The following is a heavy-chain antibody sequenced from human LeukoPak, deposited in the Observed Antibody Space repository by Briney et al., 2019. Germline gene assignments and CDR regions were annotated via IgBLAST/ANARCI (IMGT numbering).Heavy chain of an antibody. Sequence: GGSLRLSCAASGFTFSSYGMHWVRQAPGKGLEWVAVIWYDGSNKYYADSVKGRFTISRDNSKNTLYLQMNSLRAEDTAVYYCAKEPYYYDSSGYCDYWGQGTLVTVSS. CDR3: AKEPYYYDSSGYCDY. D-gene: IGHD3-22*01. V-gene: IGHV3-33*06. CDR1: GFTFSSYG. J-gene: IGHJ4*02. CDR2: IWYDGSNK.